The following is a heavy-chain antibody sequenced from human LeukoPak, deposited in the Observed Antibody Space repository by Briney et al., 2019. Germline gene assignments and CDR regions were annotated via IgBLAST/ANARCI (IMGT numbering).Heavy chain of an antibody. CDR2: ISWNSGTI. CDR3: ARAYKDRSLAGKKEFFQH. V-gene: IGHV3-9*01. CDR1: GFTFDNYA. D-gene: IGHD6-19*01. J-gene: IGHJ1*01. Sequence: GGSLRLSCAASGFTFDNYAMNWVRQVPGKGLEWISLISWNSGTIGYADSVKGRFTIFRDNANNFLYLQMNSLRAEDTALYYCARAYKDRSLAGKKEFFQHWGQGTLVTVSS.